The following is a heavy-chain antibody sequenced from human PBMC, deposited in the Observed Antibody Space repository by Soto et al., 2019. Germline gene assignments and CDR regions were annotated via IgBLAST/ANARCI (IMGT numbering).Heavy chain of an antibody. CDR1: GFTFSSYD. CDR3: ARCSDEDAFDI. Sequence: GGSLRLSCAASGFTFSSYDMHWVRQATGKGLEWVSAIGTAGDTYYPGSVKGRFTISRENAKNSLYLQMNSLRAGDTAVYYCARCSDEDAFDIWGQGTMVTVSS. J-gene: IGHJ3*02. CDR2: IGTAGDT. V-gene: IGHV3-13*01. D-gene: IGHD2-15*01.